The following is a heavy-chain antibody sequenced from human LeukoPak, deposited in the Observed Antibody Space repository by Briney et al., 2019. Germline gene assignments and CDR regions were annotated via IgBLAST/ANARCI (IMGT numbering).Heavy chain of an antibody. CDR1: GGSISGGSHH. CDR3: VRHDGRGGATMGSLDS. V-gene: IGHV4-39*01. J-gene: IGHJ4*02. Sequence: SETLSLTCTVSGGSISGGSHHWGWFRQSPGKGLERIGSLYLSRTTYYNPSLNSRVTISVDTSKNQFSLQLNSVTAADTAVYYCVRHDGRGGATMGSLDSWGQGSLVTVSS. CDR2: LYLSRTT. D-gene: IGHD5-12*01.